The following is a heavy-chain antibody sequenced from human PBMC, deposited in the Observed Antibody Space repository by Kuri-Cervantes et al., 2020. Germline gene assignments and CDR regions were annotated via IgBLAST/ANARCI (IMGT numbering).Heavy chain of an antibody. CDR1: GFTFSSYW. D-gene: IGHD3-3*01. J-gene: IGHJ4*02. CDR2: ISGSGGST. Sequence: GESLKISCAASGFTFSSYWMHWVRQAPGKGLEWVSAISGSGGSTYYADSVKGRFTIPRDNSKNTLYLQMNSLRAEDTAVYYCARDPITIFGVVTHGFDYWGQGTLVTVSS. V-gene: IGHV3-23*01. CDR3: ARDPITIFGVVTHGFDY.